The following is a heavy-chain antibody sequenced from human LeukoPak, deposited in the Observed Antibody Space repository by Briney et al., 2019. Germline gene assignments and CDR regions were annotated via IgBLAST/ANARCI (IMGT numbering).Heavy chain of an antibody. Sequence: PGRSLRLSCAASGFTFSSYAMHWVRQAPGKGLEWVAIISHDGINKYYTDSVKGRFTISKDNSKNTLYLQMDSLTIEDTAMYYCARGSPPDSWGQGTLVSVSS. V-gene: IGHV3-30-3*01. J-gene: IGHJ4*02. CDR1: GFTFSSYA. D-gene: IGHD3-10*01. CDR3: ARGSPPDS. CDR2: ISHDGINK.